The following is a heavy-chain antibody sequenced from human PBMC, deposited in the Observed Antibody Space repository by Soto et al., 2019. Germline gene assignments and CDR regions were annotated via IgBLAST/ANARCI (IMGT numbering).Heavy chain of an antibody. V-gene: IGHV3-48*04. D-gene: IGHD3-9*01. CDR1: GFTFSSYS. CDR3: ARNGGYFYWLSRDPYSNYGMDV. Sequence: GGSLRLSCAASGFTFSSYSMNWVRQAPGKGLEWVSYISSSSSTIYYADSVKGRFTISRDNAKKSLYLQMNSMRAEDTAVYYCARNGGYFYWLSRDPYSNYGMDVWGQGTTVTVSS. CDR2: ISSSSSTI. J-gene: IGHJ6*02.